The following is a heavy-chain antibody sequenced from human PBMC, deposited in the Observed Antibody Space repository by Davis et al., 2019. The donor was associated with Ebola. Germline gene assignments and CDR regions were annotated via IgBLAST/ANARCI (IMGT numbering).Heavy chain of an antibody. CDR2: FSYGDNT. V-gene: IGHV4-39*01. Sequence: SETLSLTCTVSGASISSRSYYWGWIRQPPGKGLEWVGSFSYGDNTHYYNPSLRSRVTISVDTSRNQFSLKLSSATAADTAVYYCARHVVGSSWSIRYYYGMDVWGQGTTVTVSS. D-gene: IGHD6-13*01. J-gene: IGHJ6*02. CDR1: GASISSRSYY. CDR3: ARHVVGSSWSIRYYYGMDV.